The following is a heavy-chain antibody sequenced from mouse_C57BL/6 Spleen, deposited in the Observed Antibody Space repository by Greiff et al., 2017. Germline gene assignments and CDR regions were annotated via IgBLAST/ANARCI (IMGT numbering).Heavy chain of an antibody. CDR3: ARWDGYPYAMDY. D-gene: IGHD2-3*01. V-gene: IGHV1-80*01. CDR2: IYPGDGDT. CDR1: GYAFSSYW. J-gene: IGHJ4*01. Sequence: QVPLKQSGAELVKPGASVKISCKASGYAFSSYWMNWVKQRPGTGLEWIGQIYPGDGDTNYNGKFKGKATLTADKSSSTAYMQLSSLTSEDSAVYFCARWDGYPYAMDYWGQGTSGTVSS.